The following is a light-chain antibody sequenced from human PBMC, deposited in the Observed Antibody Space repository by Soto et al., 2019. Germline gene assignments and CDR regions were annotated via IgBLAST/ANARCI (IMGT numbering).Light chain of an antibody. V-gene: IGLV2-14*01. Sequence: QSALTQPASVSGSPGQSITISCTGTSSDVGADDFVSWYQQHPGKAPKLIIYGVSYRPSGVSSRFSGSKSGNTASLTISGLQTDDEADYYCGSYTTRNLFFGGGTQLTVL. J-gene: IGLJ7*01. CDR1: SSDVGADDF. CDR3: GSYTTRNLF. CDR2: GVS.